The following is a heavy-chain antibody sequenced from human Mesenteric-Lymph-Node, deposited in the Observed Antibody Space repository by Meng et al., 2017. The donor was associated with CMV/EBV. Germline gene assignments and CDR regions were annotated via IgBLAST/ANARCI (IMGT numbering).Heavy chain of an antibody. V-gene: IGHV1-69*05. CDR1: GGSFIYYS. CDR2: IVPFFGAP. Sequence: SVKVSCKASGGSFIYYSINWVRQAPGQGLEWMGGIVPFFGAPKYAQKSQDRVTITTDESTRTAYLELSSLRPEDTALYYCARLRYYYDSRGYSFCFDYWGQGTLVTVSS. CDR3: ARLRYYYDSRGYSFCFDY. J-gene: IGHJ4*02. D-gene: IGHD3-22*01.